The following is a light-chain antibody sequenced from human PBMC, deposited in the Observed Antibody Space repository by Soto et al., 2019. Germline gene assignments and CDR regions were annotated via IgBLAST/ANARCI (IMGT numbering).Light chain of an antibody. CDR3: QQSYSSPHT. CDR1: QSVSTN. CDR2: GAS. Sequence: TLSCRASQSVSTNLAWYQQKNGQAPRLLISGASTRATGITDRFSGSGYGTDFNLTINSLQPQNFATYFCQQSYSSPHTFGQGTKVDIK. J-gene: IGKJ1*01. V-gene: IGKV3-15*01.